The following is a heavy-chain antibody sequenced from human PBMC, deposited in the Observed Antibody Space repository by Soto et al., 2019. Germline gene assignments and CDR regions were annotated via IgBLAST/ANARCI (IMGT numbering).Heavy chain of an antibody. CDR3: AKDKGSVTTLFDY. CDR2: ISGSGGST. V-gene: IGHV3-23*01. CDR1: GFTFSSYA. D-gene: IGHD4-4*01. J-gene: IGHJ4*02. Sequence: EVQLLESGGGLVQPGGSLRLSCAASGFTFSSYAMSWVRQAPGKGLEWVSAISGSGGSTYYADSVKGRFTISRDNCKNTLYLQMNSLRAEDTAVYYCAKDKGSVTTLFDYWGQGTLVTVSS.